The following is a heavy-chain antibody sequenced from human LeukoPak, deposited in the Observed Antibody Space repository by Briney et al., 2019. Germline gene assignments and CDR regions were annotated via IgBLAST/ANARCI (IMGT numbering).Heavy chain of an antibody. CDR1: GFTFSSYA. Sequence: GGSLGLSCAASGFTFSSYAMSWVRQAPGKGLEWVSAISGSGGSTYYADSVKGRFTISRDNSKNTLYLQMNGLRAEDTAVYYCAKIFYMIVVEGAFDIWGQGTMVTVSS. D-gene: IGHD3-22*01. CDR2: ISGSGGST. V-gene: IGHV3-23*01. CDR3: AKIFYMIVVEGAFDI. J-gene: IGHJ3*02.